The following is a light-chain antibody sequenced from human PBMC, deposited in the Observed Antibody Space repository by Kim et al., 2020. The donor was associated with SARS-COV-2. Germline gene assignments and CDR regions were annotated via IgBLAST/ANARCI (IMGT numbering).Light chain of an antibody. CDR2: EVS. V-gene: IGLV2-23*02. J-gene: IGLJ3*02. CDR3: CSYAGSTTWV. Sequence: GPSFTTACFGTSSDVGSHKLVSWYQQHPGNVPKLMIYEVSKRPSGVSNRVSGSKSGNTASLTISGLQAEDEADYYCCSYAGSTTWVFGGGTQLTVL. CDR1: SSDVGSHKL.